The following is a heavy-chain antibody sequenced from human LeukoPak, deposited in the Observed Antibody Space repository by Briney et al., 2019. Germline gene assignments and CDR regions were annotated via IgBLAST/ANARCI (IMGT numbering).Heavy chain of an antibody. Sequence: AGGSLRLSCAASGFTFSSYWMSWVRQAPGKGLEWVSAISGSGTSTYYADSVKGRFTISRDNSKNTLYLQMNSLRAEDTAVYYCAKLPAYYYASSGYYYFDYWGQGTLVTVSS. CDR2: ISGSGTST. J-gene: IGHJ4*02. D-gene: IGHD3-22*01. CDR1: GFTFSSYW. V-gene: IGHV3-23*01. CDR3: AKLPAYYYASSGYYYFDY.